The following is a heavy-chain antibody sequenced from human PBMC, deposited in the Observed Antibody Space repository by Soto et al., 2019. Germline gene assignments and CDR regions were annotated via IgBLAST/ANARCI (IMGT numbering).Heavy chain of an antibody. J-gene: IGHJ4*02. V-gene: IGHV3-33*01. CDR2: IWYDGSNK. CDR3: ARDPQIYTVVTLFFDY. D-gene: IGHD2-15*01. Sequence: GESLKISCAASGFTFSSYGMHWVRQAPGKGLEWVAVIWYDGSNKYYADFVKGRFTISRDNSKNTLYLQMNSLRAEDTAVYYCARDPQIYTVVTLFFDYWGQGTLVTVSS. CDR1: GFTFSSYG.